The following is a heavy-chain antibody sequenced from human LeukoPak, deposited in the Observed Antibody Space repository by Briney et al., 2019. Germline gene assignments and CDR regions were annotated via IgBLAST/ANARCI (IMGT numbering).Heavy chain of an antibody. CDR3: ARDHYDILTGYYNGWFDP. V-gene: IGHV4-59*01. CDR2: IYYSGST. Sequence: PSETLSLTCTVSGGSISSYYWSWIRQPPGKGLEWIGYIYYSGSTNYNPSLKSRVTISVDTSKNQFSLKLSSVTAADTAVYYCARDHYDILTGYYNGWFDPWGQGTLVTVSS. D-gene: IGHD3-9*01. CDR1: GGSISSYY. J-gene: IGHJ5*02.